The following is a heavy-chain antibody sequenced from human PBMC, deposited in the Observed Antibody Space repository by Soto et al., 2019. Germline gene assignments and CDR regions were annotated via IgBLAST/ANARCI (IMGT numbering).Heavy chain of an antibody. CDR3: ACPRGGSSGRDNSFGY. CDR1: GGSISSYY. Sequence: SETLSLTCTVSGGSISSYYWSWIRQPPGKRLEWIGYIYYSGSTNYNPSLKSRVTISVDTSKNQLSLKLSSVTAADTAVYYCACPRGGSSGRDNSFGYWGQGTLVTVSS. V-gene: IGHV4-59*01. CDR2: IYYSGST. J-gene: IGHJ4*02. D-gene: IGHD6-25*01.